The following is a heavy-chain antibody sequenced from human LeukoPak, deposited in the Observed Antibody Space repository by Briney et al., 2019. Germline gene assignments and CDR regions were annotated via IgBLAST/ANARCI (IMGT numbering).Heavy chain of an antibody. D-gene: IGHD6-13*01. Sequence: GGSLRLSCAASGFTFSRYSMNWVRQAPGKGLEWVSSISSSSSYIYYADSVKGRFTISRDNAKNSLYLQMNSLRAEDTAVYCCARGGVAAAGDYYYYGMDVWGQGTTVTVSS. CDR3: ARGGVAAAGDYYYYGMDV. V-gene: IGHV3-21*01. J-gene: IGHJ6*02. CDR1: GFTFSRYS. CDR2: ISSSSSYI.